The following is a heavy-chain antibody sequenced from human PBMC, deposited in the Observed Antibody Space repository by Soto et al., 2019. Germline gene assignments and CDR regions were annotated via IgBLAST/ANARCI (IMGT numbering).Heavy chain of an antibody. V-gene: IGHV1-69*02. Sequence: QVQLVQSGAEVKKPGSSVKVSCKASGGTFSSYTISWVRQAPGQGLEWMGRIIPILGIANYAQKFQGRVTITADKSTSTAYMELSSLRSEDTAVYYCASLQLERLLTSTDNWFDPWGQGTLVTVSS. J-gene: IGHJ5*02. CDR3: ASLQLERLLTSTDNWFDP. D-gene: IGHD1-1*01. CDR2: IIPILGIA. CDR1: GGTFSSYT.